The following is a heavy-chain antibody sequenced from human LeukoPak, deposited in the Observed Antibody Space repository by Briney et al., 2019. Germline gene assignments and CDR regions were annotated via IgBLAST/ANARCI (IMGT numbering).Heavy chain of an antibody. CDR3: ARGQDDRSGTLDY. CDR2: MSPSGTT. J-gene: IGHJ4*02. V-gene: IGHV4-61*01. Sequence: SETLSLTCTVSGDSVSSGNYYLSWIRQPPGKGLDWITYMSPSGTTKYNPSLKSRVTTSVDTSRTQFSLRLSSVTAADTAVYYCARGQDDRSGTLDYWGQGILVTVSS. CDR1: GDSVSSGNYY. D-gene: IGHD3-22*01.